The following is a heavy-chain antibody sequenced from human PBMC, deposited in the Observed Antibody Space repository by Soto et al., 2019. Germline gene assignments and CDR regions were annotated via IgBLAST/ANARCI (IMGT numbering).Heavy chain of an antibody. Sequence: QGTLNESGPTLVKPTQTLTLTCSFSGFSLSTSGVGVGWIRQSPGKALEWLALIYWSGDEHYRPSLKSRLSIIKDTSKNHVVLIMTDMDPVDTATYYCARGLATLPAFAFDIWGQGTMVTVSS. J-gene: IGHJ3*02. D-gene: IGHD6-6*01. CDR2: IYWSGDE. V-gene: IGHV2-5*01. CDR1: GFSLSTSGVG. CDR3: ARGLATLPAFAFDI.